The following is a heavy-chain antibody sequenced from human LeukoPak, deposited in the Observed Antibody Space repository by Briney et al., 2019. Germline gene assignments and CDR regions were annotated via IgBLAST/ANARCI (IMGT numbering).Heavy chain of an antibody. CDR1: GFTFSSYD. Sequence: PGGSLRLSCAASGFTFSSYDIHWVRQATGKGLEWVSGIGTAGEIYYPGSVKGRFTISRDNAKNSLYLQMNSLRAEDTAVYYCAREKYQLLFVAQPIDYWGQGTLVTVSS. CDR2: IGTAGEI. V-gene: IGHV3-13*01. D-gene: IGHD2-2*01. J-gene: IGHJ4*02. CDR3: AREKYQLLFVAQPIDY.